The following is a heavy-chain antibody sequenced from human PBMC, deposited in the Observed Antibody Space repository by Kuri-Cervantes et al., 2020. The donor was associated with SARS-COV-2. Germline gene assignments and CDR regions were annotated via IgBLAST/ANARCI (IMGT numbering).Heavy chain of an antibody. Sequence: SETLSLTCTVPGGSISSGDYYWSWIRQPPGKGLEWIGYIYYSGSTHYNPSLKSRVTISVDTSKNQFSLKLSSVTAADTAVYYCARGGGSYPYYFDYWGQGTLVTVSS. CDR1: GGSISSGDYY. CDR3: ARGGGSYPYYFDY. D-gene: IGHD1-26*01. CDR2: IYYSGST. J-gene: IGHJ4*02. V-gene: IGHV4-30-4*08.